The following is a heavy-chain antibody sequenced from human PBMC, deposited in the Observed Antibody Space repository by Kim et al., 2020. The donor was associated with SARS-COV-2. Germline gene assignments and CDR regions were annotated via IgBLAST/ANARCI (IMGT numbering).Heavy chain of an antibody. J-gene: IGHJ4*02. CDR2: ISSSSSYI. D-gene: IGHD3-22*01. V-gene: IGHV3-21*04. CDR3: ARGLTYYYDSSGYPADY. Sequence: GGSLRLSCAASGFTFSSYGMNWVRQAPGKGLEWVSSISSSSSYIYYADSVKGRFTISRDNAKNSLYLQMNSLRAEDTAVYYCARGLTYYYDSSGYPADYWGQGTLVTVSS. CDR1: GFTFSSYG.